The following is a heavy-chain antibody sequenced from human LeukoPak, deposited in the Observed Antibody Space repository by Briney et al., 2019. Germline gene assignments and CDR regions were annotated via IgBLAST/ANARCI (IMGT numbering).Heavy chain of an antibody. Sequence: SQTLSLTCTVSGGSISSGCYCWSWIRQPAGNGLEWIGRIYTSGSTNYNPSLKSRVTISVDTSKTQFSLKLSSVTAADTAVYYCARGRQRGYSYGYSYWGQGTLVTVSS. CDR1: GGSISSGCYC. V-gene: IGHV4-61*02. CDR2: IYTSGST. CDR3: ARGRQRGYSYGYSY. J-gene: IGHJ4*02. D-gene: IGHD5-18*01.